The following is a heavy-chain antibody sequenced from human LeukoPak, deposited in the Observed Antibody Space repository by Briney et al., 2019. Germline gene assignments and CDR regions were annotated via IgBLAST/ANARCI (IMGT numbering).Heavy chain of an antibody. J-gene: IGHJ4*02. CDR1: GFTFSNAW. CDR3: TTGRSSYCTNGVCYPFDY. Sequence: PGGSLRLSCAASGFTFSNAWMSWVRQAPGKGLEWVGRIKSKTDGGTTDYAAPVKGRFTISRDDSKNTLYLQMNSLKTEDTAVYYCTTGRSSYCTNGVCYPFDYWGQGTLVTVSS. CDR2: IKSKTDGGTT. V-gene: IGHV3-15*01. D-gene: IGHD2-8*01.